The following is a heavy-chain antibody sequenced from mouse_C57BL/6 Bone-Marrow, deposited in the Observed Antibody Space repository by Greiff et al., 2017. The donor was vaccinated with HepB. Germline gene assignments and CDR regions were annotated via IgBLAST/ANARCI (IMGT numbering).Heavy chain of an antibody. D-gene: IGHD2-4*01. CDR1: GYTFTSYG. V-gene: IGHV1-81*01. J-gene: IGHJ3*01. CDR3: ARKGIIYYDYGGFAY. CDR2: IYPRSGNT. Sequence: LVESGAELARPGASVKLSCKASGYTFTSYGISWVKQRTGQGLEWIGEIYPRSGNTYYNEKFKGKATLTADKSSSTAYMELRSLTSEDSAVYFCARKGIIYYDYGGFAYWGQGTLVTVSA.